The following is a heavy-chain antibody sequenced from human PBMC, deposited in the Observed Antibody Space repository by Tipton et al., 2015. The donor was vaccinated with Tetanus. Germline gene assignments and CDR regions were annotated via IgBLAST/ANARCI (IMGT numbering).Heavy chain of an antibody. Sequence: SLRLSCAASGFTFDDYAMHWVRQAPGKGLEWVSGISWNSGSIGYADSVKGRFTISRDNAKNSLYLQMNNLGAEDTAVYYCAKDVFDYSGMDVWGQGTTVTVSS. J-gene: IGHJ6*02. CDR3: AKDVFDYSGMDV. V-gene: IGHV3-9*01. D-gene: IGHD3-9*01. CDR1: GFTFDDYA. CDR2: ISWNSGSI.